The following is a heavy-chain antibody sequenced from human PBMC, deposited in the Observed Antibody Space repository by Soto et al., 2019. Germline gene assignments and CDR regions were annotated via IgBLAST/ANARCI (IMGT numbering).Heavy chain of an antibody. CDR2: IYSGGRT. J-gene: IGHJ6*02. Sequence: PXGSRRLSCAACGFSVSSNSMNWVRQAPGRGLEWVSIIYSGGRTYYADYVRGRFTISRDNSKNTLYLQMNSLRAEDTAVYYCARGGRSWYSVNYYGLDVSGQGTSVTVSS. D-gene: IGHD6-13*01. CDR3: ARGGRSWYSVNYYGLDV. CDR1: GFSVSSNS. V-gene: IGHV3-53*01.